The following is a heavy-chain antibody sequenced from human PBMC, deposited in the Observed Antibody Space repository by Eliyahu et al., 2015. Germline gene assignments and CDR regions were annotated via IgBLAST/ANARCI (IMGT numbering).Heavy chain of an antibody. CDR1: GXXFXXYG. CDR3: ARDGGEGFWSGYWRPSSSGYDY. Sequence: EVQLVESGGVLVQPGGSLRLSGAASGXXFXXYGXSWVRQAPGKGLEWVANIKQDGSEKYYVDSVRGRFTISRDNTKNSLYLQMNSLKAEDTAVYYCARDGGEGFWSGYWRPSSSGYDYWGQGTLVTVSS. J-gene: IGHJ4*02. D-gene: IGHD3-3*01. V-gene: IGHV3-7*01. CDR2: IKQDGSEK.